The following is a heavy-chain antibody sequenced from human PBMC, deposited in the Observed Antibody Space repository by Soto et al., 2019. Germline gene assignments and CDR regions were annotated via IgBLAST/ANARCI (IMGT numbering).Heavy chain of an antibody. Sequence: ASVKVSCKASGYTFTGYYMHWVRQAPGQGLEWMGWINPNSGGTNYAQKFQGRVTMTRDTSISTAYMELSRLRSDDTAVYYCARDERYNWNYYYGMDVWGQGTTVTVSS. CDR2: INPNSGGT. CDR3: ARDERYNWNYYYGMDV. CDR1: GYTFTGYY. D-gene: IGHD1-20*01. V-gene: IGHV1-2*02. J-gene: IGHJ6*02.